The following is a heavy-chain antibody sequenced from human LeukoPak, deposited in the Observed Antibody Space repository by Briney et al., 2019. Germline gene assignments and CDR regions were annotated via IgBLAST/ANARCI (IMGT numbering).Heavy chain of an antibody. J-gene: IGHJ6*02. CDR1: GDSISRSIW. V-gene: IGHV4-4*02. CDR2: ISLSGST. Sequence: SGTLSLTCAVSGDSISRSIWWTWVRQPPGKGLEWIGEISLSGSTNYNPSLRSRVTISLDTSKNQFSLKLSSVTAADTAVYYCAMGYNYDYSLDVWDQGTTVTVSS. CDR3: AMGYNYDYSLDV. D-gene: IGHD1-1*01.